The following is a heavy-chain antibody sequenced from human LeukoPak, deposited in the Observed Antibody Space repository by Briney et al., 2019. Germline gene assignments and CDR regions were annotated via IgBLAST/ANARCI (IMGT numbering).Heavy chain of an antibody. CDR1: GYTFTSYY. CDR3: ARSYFLAAAGINDY. D-gene: IGHD6-13*01. J-gene: IGHJ4*02. CDR2: ISAYNGNT. V-gene: IGHV1-18*04. Sequence: GASVKVSCKASGYTFTSYYMHWVRQAPGQGLEWMGWISAYNGNTNYAQKLQGRVTMTTDTSTSTAYMELRSLRSDDTAVYYCARSYFLAAAGINDYWGQGTLVTVSS.